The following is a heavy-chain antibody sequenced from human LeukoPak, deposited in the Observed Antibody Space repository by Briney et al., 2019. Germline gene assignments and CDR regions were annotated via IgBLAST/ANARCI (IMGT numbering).Heavy chain of an antibody. CDR2: IDWDDDK. V-gene: IGHV2-70*11. J-gene: IGHJ4*02. CDR1: GFSLSTSGMC. Sequence: SGPALVKPTQTLTLTCTFSGFSLSTSGMCVSWIRQPPGKALEWLARIDWDDDKYYSTSLKTRLTISKDTSKNQVVLTMTNMDPVDTATYHCARIVEYSSSFGFDYWGQGTLVTVSS. CDR3: ARIVEYSSSFGFDY. D-gene: IGHD6-6*01.